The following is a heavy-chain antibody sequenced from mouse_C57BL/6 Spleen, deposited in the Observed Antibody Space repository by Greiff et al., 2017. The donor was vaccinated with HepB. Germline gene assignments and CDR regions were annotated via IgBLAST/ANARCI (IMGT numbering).Heavy chain of an antibody. CDR1: GFTFSDYG. D-gene: IGHD1-1*01. Sequence: EVQLVESGGGLVKPGGSLKLSCAASGFTFSDYGMHWVRQAPEKGLEWVAYISSGSSTIYYADTVQGRFTSSRDNAKNTLFLQMTSLRSEDTAMYYCAKGDYYGSRYWYFDVWGTGTTVTVSS. J-gene: IGHJ1*03. CDR2: ISSGSSTI. V-gene: IGHV5-17*01. CDR3: AKGDYYGSRYWYFDV.